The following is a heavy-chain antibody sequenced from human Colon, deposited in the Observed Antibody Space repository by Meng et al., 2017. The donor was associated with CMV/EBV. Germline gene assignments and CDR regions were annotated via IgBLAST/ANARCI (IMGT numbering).Heavy chain of an antibody. D-gene: IGHD3-9*01. CDR2: IMGNSRTI. Sequence: GGSLRLSCEASGFTFSIYSMNWVRQAPGKGLEWVAHIMGNSRTIYYADSVKGRFTISRDNGKNSLHLQMNSLRDEDTAMYYCARGSTGYYSLFDYWGQGTLVTVSS. CDR3: ARGSTGYYSLFDY. V-gene: IGHV3-48*02. CDR1: GFTFSIYS. J-gene: IGHJ4*02.